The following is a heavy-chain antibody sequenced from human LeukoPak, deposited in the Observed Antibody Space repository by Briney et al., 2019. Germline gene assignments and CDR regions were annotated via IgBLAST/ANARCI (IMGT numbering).Heavy chain of an antibody. V-gene: IGHV3-23*01. CDR2: ISGSGGST. D-gene: IGHD3-10*01. CDR3: AKDRVWFGELLPFDY. Sequence: GWSLRLSCAASGFTFSSYWMSWVRQAPGKGLEWVSAISGSGGSTYYADSVKGRFTISRDNSKNTLYLQMNSLRAEDTAVYYCAKDRVWFGELLPFDYWGQGTLVTVSS. CDR1: GFTFSSYW. J-gene: IGHJ4*02.